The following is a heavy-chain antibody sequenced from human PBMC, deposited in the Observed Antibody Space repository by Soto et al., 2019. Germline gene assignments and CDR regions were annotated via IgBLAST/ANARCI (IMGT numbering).Heavy chain of an antibody. D-gene: IGHD3-22*01. Sequence: GPTQVNPTQTLTLTCTFSGFSLSTSVMCVSWIRQPPGKALEWLALIDWDDDKYYSTSLKTRLTISKDTSKNQVVLTMTNMDPVDTATYYCARDIYDSSGYYYSDYWGQGTLVTVSS. V-gene: IGHV2-70*01. J-gene: IGHJ4*02. CDR1: GFSLSTSVMC. CDR2: IDWDDDK. CDR3: ARDIYDSSGYYYSDY.